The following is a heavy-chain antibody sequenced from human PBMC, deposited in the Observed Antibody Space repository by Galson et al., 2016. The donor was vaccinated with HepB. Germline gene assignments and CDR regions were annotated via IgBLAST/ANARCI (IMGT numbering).Heavy chain of an antibody. CDR2: IYWDDDK. Sequence: PALVKPTQTLTLTCTFSGFSLSTSGVGVGWIRQPPGKALEWLALIYWDDDKRYSPSLKSRLTITKDTSKNQVVLTMTNMDPVDTGTYYCVHRYVRILVAGTWAVWGQGTTVTVSS. CDR1: GFSLSTSGVG. J-gene: IGHJ6*02. V-gene: IGHV2-5*02. D-gene: IGHD6-19*01. CDR3: VHRYVRILVAGTWAV.